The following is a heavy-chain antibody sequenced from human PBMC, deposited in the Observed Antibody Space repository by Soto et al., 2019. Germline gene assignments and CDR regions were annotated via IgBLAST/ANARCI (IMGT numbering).Heavy chain of an antibody. D-gene: IGHD2-15*01. CDR3: AKDGLVVWSSPFDY. V-gene: IGHV3-30*18. CDR2: ISYDGSNK. J-gene: IGHJ4*02. Sequence: GGSLRLSCAASGFTFSSYGMHWVRQAPGKGLEWVAVISYDGSNKYYADSVKGRFTISRDNSKNTLYLQMNSLRAEDTAVYYCAKDGLVVWSSPFDYWGQGTLVTVSS. CDR1: GFTFSSYG.